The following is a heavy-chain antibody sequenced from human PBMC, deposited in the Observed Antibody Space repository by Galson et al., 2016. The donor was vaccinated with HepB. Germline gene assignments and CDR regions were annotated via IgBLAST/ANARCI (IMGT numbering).Heavy chain of an antibody. D-gene: IGHD3-22*01. CDR2: ISFDGSNK. J-gene: IGHJ4*02. CDR3: VKVSKTQSSGYFWEFDY. V-gene: IGHV3-30-3*01. Sequence: SLRLSCAASGFTFSSFAMHWVRQAPGKGLEWVAVISFDGSNKYYAEFVKGRFTISRDNSKNTLYLQVNSLRAEDTAVYYCVKVSKTQSSGYFWEFDYWGQGALVTVSS. CDR1: GFTFSSFA.